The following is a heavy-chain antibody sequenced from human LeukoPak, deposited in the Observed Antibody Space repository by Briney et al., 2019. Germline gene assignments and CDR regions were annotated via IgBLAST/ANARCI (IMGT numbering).Heavy chain of an antibody. J-gene: IGHJ4*02. CDR2: ISAYNGNT. D-gene: IGHD3-10*01. V-gene: IGHV1-18*01. CDR3: AREVRLLWFGELLAY. CDR1: GYTFTSYG. Sequence: ASVKVSCKASGYTFTSYGISWVRQAPGRGLEWVGWISAYNGNTNYAQKLQGRVTMTTDTSTSTAYMELRSLRSDDTAVYYCAREVRLLWFGELLAYWGQGTLVTVSS.